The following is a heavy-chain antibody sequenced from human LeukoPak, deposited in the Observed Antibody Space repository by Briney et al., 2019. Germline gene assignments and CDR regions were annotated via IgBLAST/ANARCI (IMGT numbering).Heavy chain of an antibody. D-gene: IGHD1-1*01. CDR1: GFTFSTYT. CDR3: ARDRLLEDRDYNSYYYMDV. V-gene: IGHV3-21*01. J-gene: IGHJ6*03. CDR2: ISSSSNYI. Sequence: GGSLRLSCAVSGFTFSTYTMNWVRQAPGKGLEWVSSISSSSNYIYYADSVRSRFTISRDNAKNSLSLQMNSLRAEDTAVYYCARDRLLEDRDYNSYYYMDVWGIGTTVTVSS.